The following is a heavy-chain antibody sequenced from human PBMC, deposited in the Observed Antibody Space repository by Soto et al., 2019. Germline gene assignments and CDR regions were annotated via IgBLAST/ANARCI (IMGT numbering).Heavy chain of an antibody. J-gene: IGHJ6*03. CDR3: ARGPTNYYDFWSGPIYYYYYMDV. Sequence: SETLSLTCAVYGGSFSGYYWSWIRQPPGKGLEWIGEINHSGSTNYNPSLKSRVTISVDTSKNQFSLKLSSVTAADTAVYYCARGPTNYYDFWSGPIYYYYYMDVWGKGTTVTVSS. D-gene: IGHD3-3*01. CDR2: INHSGST. V-gene: IGHV4-34*01. CDR1: GGSFSGYY.